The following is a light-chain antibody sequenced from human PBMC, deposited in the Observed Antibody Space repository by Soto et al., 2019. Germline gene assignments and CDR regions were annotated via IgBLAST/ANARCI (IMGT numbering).Light chain of an antibody. J-gene: IGKJ1*01. CDR3: MQALQTPWT. V-gene: IGKV2-28*01. CDR1: QSLLHSNGYNY. CDR2: LGS. Sequence: DIVMTQSPLSLPVTPGEPASISCRSSQSLLHSNGYNYLDWYLQKPGQSPQLLIYLGSNQASGGPDRFSGSGSGTDFTLKSSRAEAEDVGVYYCMQALQTPWTFGQGTKVDIK.